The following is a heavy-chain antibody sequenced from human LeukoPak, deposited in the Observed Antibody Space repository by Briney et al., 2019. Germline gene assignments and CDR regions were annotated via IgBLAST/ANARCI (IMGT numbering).Heavy chain of an antibody. D-gene: IGHD3-22*01. J-gene: IGHJ4*02. CDR1: GFTFSTYA. CDR2: SHYSGSS. CDR3: ARYDNSGYYSLDY. Sequence: KPGGSLRLSCAASGFTFSTYAMSWIRQPPGKGLEWIGYSHYSGSSNYNPSLKSRVTISVDTSKNQFSLKLSSVTAADTAVYYCARYDNSGYYSLDYWGQGALVTVSS. V-gene: IGHV4-59*08.